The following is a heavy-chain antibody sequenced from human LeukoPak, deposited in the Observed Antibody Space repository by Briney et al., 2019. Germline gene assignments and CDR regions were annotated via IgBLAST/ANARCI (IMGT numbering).Heavy chain of an antibody. J-gene: IGHJ5*01. CDR1: GFTISSYA. CDR2: ISSSSSPI. V-gene: IGHV3-48*02. D-gene: IGHD1-1*01. Sequence: PGGSLRLSCAASGFTISSYAMNWVRQAPGKGLEWVSYISSSSSPINYADSVKGRFTISRDNAKNSLYLQMNSLRDEDTAVYYCARDCRLNCARQPGFDSWDQGTLVTVSS. CDR3: ARDCRLNCARQPGFDS.